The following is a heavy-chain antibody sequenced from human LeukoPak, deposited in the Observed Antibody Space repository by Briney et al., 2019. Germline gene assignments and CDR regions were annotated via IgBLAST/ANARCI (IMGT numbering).Heavy chain of an antibody. CDR1: GGSISSSSYY. Sequence: PSETLSLTCTVSGGSISSSSYYWGWIRQPPGKGLEWIGSIYYSGSTYYNPSLKSRVTISVDTSKNQFSLKLSSVTAADTAVYYCARGPSQYSSGWYRPEKYFQHWGQGTLVTVSS. CDR2: IYYSGST. D-gene: IGHD6-19*01. J-gene: IGHJ1*01. V-gene: IGHV4-39*01. CDR3: ARGPSQYSSGWYRPEKYFQH.